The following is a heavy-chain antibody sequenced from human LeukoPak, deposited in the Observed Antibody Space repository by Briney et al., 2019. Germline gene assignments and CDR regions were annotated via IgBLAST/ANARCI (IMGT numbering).Heavy chain of an antibody. D-gene: IGHD2-15*01. CDR3: ARELIRDIVVVVAATLIGAFDI. Sequence: SETLSLTCVVSGGSISTSNWWSWVRQPPGKGLEWIGEIYHSGSTNYNPSLKSRVTMSVDKSKNQFSLKLSSVTAADTAVYYCARELIRDIVVVVAATLIGAFDIWGQGTMVTVSS. V-gene: IGHV4-4*02. J-gene: IGHJ3*02. CDR2: IYHSGST. CDR1: GGSISTSNW.